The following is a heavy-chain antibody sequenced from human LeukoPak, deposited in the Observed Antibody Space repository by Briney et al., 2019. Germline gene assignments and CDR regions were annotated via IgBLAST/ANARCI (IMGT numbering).Heavy chain of an antibody. CDR3: ARDLAWGAFDY. D-gene: IGHD7-27*01. CDR1: GFTFTTYW. Sequence: GGSLRLSCAASGFTFTTYWMSWVRQPPGKGLEWVANIKQDGTEKYYVDSVKGRFTISRDNAKNSLYLQMNSLRVEDTAVYYCARDLAWGAFDYWGQGTLVTVSS. V-gene: IGHV3-7*03. J-gene: IGHJ4*02. CDR2: IKQDGTEK.